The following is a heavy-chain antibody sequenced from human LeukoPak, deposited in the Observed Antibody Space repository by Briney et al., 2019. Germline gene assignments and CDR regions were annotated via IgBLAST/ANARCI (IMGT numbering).Heavy chain of an antibody. CDR3: TKWCGFGDE. Sequence: GGSLRLSCAASGFTFSSNSMTWVRQTPGKGLEGGSGISGSGDSTFYADSVKGRFTISRDNSTNTLYLQMSSLVPDDTAVDYVTKWCGFGDEWGQGTVVSVS. D-gene: IGHD3-10*01. CDR1: GFTFSSNS. CDR2: ISGSGDST. J-gene: IGHJ4*02. V-gene: IGHV3-23*01.